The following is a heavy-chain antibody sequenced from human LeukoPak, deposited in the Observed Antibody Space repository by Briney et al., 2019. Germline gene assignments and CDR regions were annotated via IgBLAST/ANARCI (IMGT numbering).Heavy chain of an antibody. CDR1: GFSFSDYW. V-gene: IGHV3-7*01. D-gene: IGHD1-14*01. CDR2: IKTDGSAK. J-gene: IGHJ4*02. Sequence: GGSLRLSCVASGFSFSDYWMSWVRQAPGKGLEWVASIKTDGSAKYCVDSLKGRFTISKDNAKNSLYLQMNNLRAEDTAVYYCARDPESQKGRDGLDYWGQGSLVTVAS. CDR3: ARDPESQKGRDGLDY.